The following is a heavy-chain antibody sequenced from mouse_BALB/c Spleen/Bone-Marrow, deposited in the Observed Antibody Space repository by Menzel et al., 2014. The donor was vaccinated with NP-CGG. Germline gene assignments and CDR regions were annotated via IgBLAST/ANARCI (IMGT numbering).Heavy chain of an antibody. Sequence: QVQLQQSGSVLVRPGASVKLSCKASGYTFTSSWMHWAKQTPGQGLEWIGEIHPNTDNTNYDEKFKGKATLTVDTSSSTAYVDLSSLTSEDSAVYYCARHHRYAYYFDYWGQGTTLTVSS. D-gene: IGHD2-14*01. CDR1: GYTFTSSW. CDR2: IHPNTDNT. V-gene: IGHV1S130*01. CDR3: ARHHRYAYYFDY. J-gene: IGHJ2*01.